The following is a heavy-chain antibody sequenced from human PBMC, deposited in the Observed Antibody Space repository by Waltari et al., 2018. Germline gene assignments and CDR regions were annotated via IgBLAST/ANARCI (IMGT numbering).Heavy chain of an antibody. D-gene: IGHD2-2*02. J-gene: IGHJ3*02. CDR1: GFSFSTYA. Sequence: QVQLVESGGGVVQPGRSLRLSCAGSGFSFSTYAMHWVRQVPGKGLEWGAVISYDGSNKVDADSVKGRFSIYRDNSKKTLWLQMNSLRFEDTAVYYCARSPYCSSATCYTDAFDIWGQGTMVTVSP. CDR2: ISYDGSNK. CDR3: ARSPYCSSATCYTDAFDI. V-gene: IGHV3-30*04.